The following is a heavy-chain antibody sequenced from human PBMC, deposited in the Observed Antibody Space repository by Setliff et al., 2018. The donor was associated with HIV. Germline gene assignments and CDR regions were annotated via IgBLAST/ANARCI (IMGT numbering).Heavy chain of an antibody. J-gene: IGHJ4*02. D-gene: IGHD6-13*01. CDR2: INHSGST. Sequence: SETLSLTCAVYGGSFSGYYWSWIRQPPGKGLEWIGEINHSGSTNYNPSLKSRVTISVDTSKSQFSLKLSSVTAADTAVYYCARRDRVSQQWGQGTLVTVSS. CDR3: ARRDRVSQQ. CDR1: GGSFSGYY. V-gene: IGHV4-34*01.